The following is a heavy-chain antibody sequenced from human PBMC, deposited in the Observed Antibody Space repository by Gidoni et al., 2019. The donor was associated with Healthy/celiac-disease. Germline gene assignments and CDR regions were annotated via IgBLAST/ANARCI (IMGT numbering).Heavy chain of an antibody. D-gene: IGHD3-22*01. CDR1: GFNFSSYA. CDR2: ISGSGGST. Sequence: EVQLLESGGVLVQPGGSLRLSCAVSGFNFSSYAMSWVRQAPGKGLEWVSAISGSGGSTYYADSVKGRFTISRDNSKNTLYLQMNSLRAEDTAVYYCAKEEDYYDSSGYYYWGQGTLVTVSS. CDR3: AKEEDYYDSSGYYY. J-gene: IGHJ4*02. V-gene: IGHV3-23*01.